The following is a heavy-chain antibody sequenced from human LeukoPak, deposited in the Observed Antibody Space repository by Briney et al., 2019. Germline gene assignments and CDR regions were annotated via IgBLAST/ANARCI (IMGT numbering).Heavy chain of an antibody. V-gene: IGHV4-39*07. Sequence: SETLSLTCTVSGGSISSSSYYWGWIRQPPGKGLEWIGSIYYSGSTYYNPSLKSRVTISVDTSKNQFFLKLSSVTAADTAVYYCARGLGGGLWAFDIWGQGTMVTVSS. CDR2: IYYSGST. D-gene: IGHD5-18*01. CDR3: ARGLGGGLWAFDI. CDR1: GGSISSSSYY. J-gene: IGHJ3*02.